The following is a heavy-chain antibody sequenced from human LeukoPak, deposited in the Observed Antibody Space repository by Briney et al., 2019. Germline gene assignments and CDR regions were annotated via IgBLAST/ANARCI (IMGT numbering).Heavy chain of an antibody. J-gene: IGHJ4*02. V-gene: IGHV3-74*01. CDR2: INSDGSST. CDR3: AREGYYDSSGYLDY. D-gene: IGHD3-22*01. CDR1: GFTFSTYW. Sequence: QPGGSLRLSCAASGFTFSTYWMHCVRQAPGKGLVWVSRINSDGSSTSYADSVKGRFTISRDNAKNTLYLQMNSLRAEDTAVYYCAREGYYDSSGYLDYWGQGTLVTVSS.